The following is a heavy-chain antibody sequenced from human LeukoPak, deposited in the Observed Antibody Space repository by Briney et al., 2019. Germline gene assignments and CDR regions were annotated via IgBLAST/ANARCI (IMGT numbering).Heavy chain of an antibody. D-gene: IGHD3-22*01. CDR1: GFTFSRYW. CDR2: INSDGSKR. V-gene: IGHV3-74*01. CDR3: AKGTHYYDSSGYFDY. J-gene: IGHJ4*02. Sequence: GGSLRLSCAASGFTFSRYWMHWVRQAPGKGLVWVSNINSDGSKRNHADSVKGRFTISRDNAKNTLYLQMNSLRAEDTAVYYCAKGTHYYDSSGYFDYWGQGTLVTVSS.